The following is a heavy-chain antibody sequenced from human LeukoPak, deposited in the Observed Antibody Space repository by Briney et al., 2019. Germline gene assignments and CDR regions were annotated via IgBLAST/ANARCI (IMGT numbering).Heavy chain of an antibody. CDR1: GGSFSGYY. J-gene: IGHJ6*02. Sequence: SETLSLTCAVYGGSFSGYYWSWIRQPPGKGLEWIGEINHSGSTNYNPSLKSRVTISVDTSKNQFSLKLSSVTAADTAVYYCASSNRVVPAAIYYGMDVWGQGTTVTASS. CDR3: ASSNRVVPAAIYYGMDV. CDR2: INHSGST. D-gene: IGHD2-2*01. V-gene: IGHV4-34*01.